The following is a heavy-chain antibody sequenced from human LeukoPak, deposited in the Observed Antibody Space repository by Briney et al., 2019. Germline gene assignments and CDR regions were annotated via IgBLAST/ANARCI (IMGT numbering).Heavy chain of an antibody. J-gene: IGHJ4*02. D-gene: IGHD4-11*01. V-gene: IGHV1-46*03. CDR2: INHSGGST. CDR3: AGTDYKTYFDY. CDR1: XYTFTRYY. Sequence: GASXXXXXKASXYTFTRYYMHWVRQAPGQGLEWMGIINHSGGSTSYAQKFQGRVTMTRDTSTSTVYMELSSLRSEDTAVYYCAGTDYKTYFDYWGQGTLVTVSS.